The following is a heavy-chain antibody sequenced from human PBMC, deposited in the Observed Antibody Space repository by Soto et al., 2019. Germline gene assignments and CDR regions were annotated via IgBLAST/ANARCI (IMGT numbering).Heavy chain of an antibody. CDR3: ARDGYCSGGSGYSGVIWFDP. CDR2: IKQDGSEK. J-gene: IGHJ5*02. D-gene: IGHD2-15*01. Sequence: EVQLVESGGGLVQPGGSLRLSCAASGFTFSSYWMSWVRQAPGKGLEWVANIKQDGSEKYYVDSVKGRFTISRDNAKNSLYLQMNSLRAEDTAVYYWARDGYCSGGSGYSGVIWFDPWGQGTLVTVSS. V-gene: IGHV3-7*05. CDR1: GFTFSSYW.